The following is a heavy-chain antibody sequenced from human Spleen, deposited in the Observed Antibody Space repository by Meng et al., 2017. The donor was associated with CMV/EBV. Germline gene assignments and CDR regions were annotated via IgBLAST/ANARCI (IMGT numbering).Heavy chain of an antibody. CDR1: GFPFTSYD. J-gene: IGHJ4*02. CDR2: IQPDGSAE. CDR3: ARSQDLAYFDY. V-gene: IGHV3-7*01. D-gene: IGHD3-16*01. Sequence: GESLKISCVTSGFPFTSYDMSWIRQAPGKGLEWVANIQPDGSAEYYVDSVKGRFTISRDNAKNSVFLQMNSLTAEDTAVFFCARSQDLAYFDYWGQGTLVTVS.